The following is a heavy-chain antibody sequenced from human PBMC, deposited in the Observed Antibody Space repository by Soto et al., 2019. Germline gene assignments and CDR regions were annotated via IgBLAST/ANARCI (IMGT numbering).Heavy chain of an antibody. CDR1: GFTFSSYG. J-gene: IGHJ4*02. CDR3: ARMGGWTVRHSDPYLDY. CDR2: IWYDGSHT. V-gene: IGHV3-33*01. Sequence: QVQLVESGGGVVQPGGSLRLSCATSGFTFSSYGLHWVRQAPGKGLEWVALIWYDGSHTYYADSVKGRFTISRDDSKSTLYLQMYSLRDEDTAVYYCARMGGWTVRHSDPYLDYWGQGTLVAVSS. D-gene: IGHD3-10*01.